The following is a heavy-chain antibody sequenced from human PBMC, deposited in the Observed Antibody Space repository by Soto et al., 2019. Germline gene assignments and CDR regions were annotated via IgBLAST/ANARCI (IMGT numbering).Heavy chain of an antibody. V-gene: IGHV3-23*01. D-gene: IGHD2-15*01. CDR2: ISGSGGST. J-gene: IGHJ3*02. Sequence: ELQLLESGGGLVQPGGSLRLSCAASGFTFSSYAMNWVRQAPGKGLEWVSAISGSGGSTYYANSVKGRFTISRDNSKNTLDLQMNSLRAENTAVYYCAKDRDILVVVAADDAFDIWGQGTMVSVSS. CDR1: GFTFSSYA. CDR3: AKDRDILVVVAADDAFDI.